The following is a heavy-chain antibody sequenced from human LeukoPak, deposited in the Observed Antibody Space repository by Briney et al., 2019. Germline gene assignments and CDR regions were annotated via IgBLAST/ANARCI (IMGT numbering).Heavy chain of an antibody. J-gene: IGHJ6*02. Sequence: ASVKVSCKASGYTFTSYGISWVRQATGQGLEWMGWMNPNSGNTGSAQKFHGRFSMTRDTSTSTAYMELSSLRYDDTAVYYCARGGGRDYGDLSAYYYYALDVWGQGTTVTVSS. CDR3: ARGGGRDYGDLSAYYYYALDV. CDR1: GYTFTSYG. CDR2: MNPNSGNT. V-gene: IGHV1-8*02. D-gene: IGHD4-17*01.